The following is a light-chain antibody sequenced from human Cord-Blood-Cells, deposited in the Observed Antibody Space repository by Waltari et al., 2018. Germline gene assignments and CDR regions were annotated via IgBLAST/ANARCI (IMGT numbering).Light chain of an antibody. CDR2: AAS. V-gene: IGKV1-39*01. J-gene: IGKJ3*01. CDR1: QSISSY. Sequence: IQITQSPPSLPASVGDSVTITCRASQSISSYVNWYQQKPGKAPKLLIYAASSLQSGVPSRFSGSGSGTDFTLTISSLRPEDFATYYCQQRYSTPFTFGPGTKVDIK. CDR3: QQRYSTPFT.